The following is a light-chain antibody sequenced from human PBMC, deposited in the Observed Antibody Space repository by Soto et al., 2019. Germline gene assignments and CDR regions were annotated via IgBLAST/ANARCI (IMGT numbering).Light chain of an antibody. CDR2: EGF. CDR1: SSDVGSGNV. V-gene: IGLV2-23*01. J-gene: IGLJ1*01. CDR3: CSHAGSDTYV. Sequence: QAVLTQPASVSGSPGQSITISCTGTSSDVGSGNVVSWYQHYPGKAPQLMIYEGFKRPSGVSSRFSGSKSGNTASLTISGRQAGDEAEYHCCSHAGSDTYVFGSGTKLTVL.